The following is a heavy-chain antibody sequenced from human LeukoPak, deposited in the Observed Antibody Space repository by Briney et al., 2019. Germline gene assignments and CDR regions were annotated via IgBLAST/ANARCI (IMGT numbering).Heavy chain of an antibody. V-gene: IGHV3-30*02. CDR3: AKEVRVVTAILYFDH. D-gene: IGHD2-21*02. CDR2: IRYDGSHE. CDR1: GFSFSSND. J-gene: IGHJ4*01. Sequence: GGSLRLSCAASGFSFSSNDMHWVRQAPGKGLEWVAFIRYDGSHEHYIESVKGRFTVSRDNSKNTLYLQMNSLRVGDTAVYFCAKEVRVVTAILYFDHWGQGSLVTVSS.